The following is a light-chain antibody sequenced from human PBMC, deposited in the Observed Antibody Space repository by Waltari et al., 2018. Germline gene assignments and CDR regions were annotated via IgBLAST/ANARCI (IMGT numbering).Light chain of an antibody. CDR2: DVS. V-gene: IGLV2-14*03. Sequence: QSALTQPASVSGSPGPSLTLPCTGTSSDIGPYDYVSWYQQYPGEAPKLMIFDVSNRPSGVSHRFSGSKSGNTASLTISGLQAEDEADYYCNSYTSSSTRVFGTGTKVTVL. CDR3: NSYTSSSTRV. CDR1: SSDIGPYDY. J-gene: IGLJ1*01.